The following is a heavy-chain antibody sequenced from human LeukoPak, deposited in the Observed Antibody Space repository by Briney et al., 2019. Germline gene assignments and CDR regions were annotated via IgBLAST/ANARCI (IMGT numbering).Heavy chain of an antibody. CDR3: ARSGYTIFGVDNWFDP. CDR2: ISAYNGNT. Sequence: GASVKVSCKASGYTFTSYGISWVRQAPGQGLEWMGSISAYNGNTNYAQKLQGRVTMTTDTSTSTAYMELRSLRSDDTAVYYCARSGYTIFGVDNWFDPWGQGTLVTVSS. V-gene: IGHV1-18*01. D-gene: IGHD3-3*01. J-gene: IGHJ5*02. CDR1: GYTFTSYG.